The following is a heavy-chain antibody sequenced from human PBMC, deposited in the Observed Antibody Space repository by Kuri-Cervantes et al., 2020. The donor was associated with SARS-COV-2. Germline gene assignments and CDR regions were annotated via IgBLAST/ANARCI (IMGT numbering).Heavy chain of an antibody. Sequence: GGSLRLSCAASGFTFSSYAMSWVRQAPGKGLEWVSAISGSGGSTYYADSVKGRFTISRDNSKNTLYLQMNSLRAEDTAVYYCAKGNPPSYYYGSGSYYGAVGYYYYGMDVWGQGTTVTVSS. V-gene: IGHV3-23*01. CDR2: ISGSGGST. J-gene: IGHJ6*02. D-gene: IGHD3-10*01. CDR3: AKGNPPSYYYGSGSYYGAVGYYYYGMDV. CDR1: GFTFSSYA.